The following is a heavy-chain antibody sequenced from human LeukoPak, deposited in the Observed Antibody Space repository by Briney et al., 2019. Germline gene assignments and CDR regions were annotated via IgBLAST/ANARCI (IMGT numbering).Heavy chain of an antibody. CDR1: GSTFSDYH. CDR2: INPKSGDA. CDR3: ARGEYSNGYPYRLDS. V-gene: IGHV1-2*02. Sequence: ASVKVSYKASGSTFSDYHINWVRQASGQGPEWMGWINPKSGDAKYGQAFQGRVTMTRDTSISTAYMELNRLRFDDTAIYYCARGEYSNGYPYRLDSWGQGTLVTVSS. J-gene: IGHJ4*02. D-gene: IGHD3-16*01.